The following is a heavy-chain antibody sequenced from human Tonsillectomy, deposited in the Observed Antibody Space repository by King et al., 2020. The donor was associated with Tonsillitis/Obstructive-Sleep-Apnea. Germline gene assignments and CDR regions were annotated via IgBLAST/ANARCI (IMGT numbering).Heavy chain of an antibody. D-gene: IGHD1-26*01. J-gene: IGHJ6*02. V-gene: IGHV3-30*03. Sequence: VQLVESGGGVVQPGRSLRLSCAASGFTFSSYDIHWVRQAPGKGLDWVALISYDGGNKYYADSVKGRFTISRDNSKNTLYLQMHSLRAEDTAVYYCATDVGSYYSYGLDVWGQGTTVTVSS. CDR2: ISYDGGNK. CDR1: GFTFSSYD. CDR3: ATDVGSYYSYGLDV.